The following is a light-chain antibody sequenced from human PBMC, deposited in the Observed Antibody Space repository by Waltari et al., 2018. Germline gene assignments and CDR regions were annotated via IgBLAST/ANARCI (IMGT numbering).Light chain of an antibody. CDR2: SNN. V-gene: IGLV1-44*01. CDR3: AACDDSLNGRV. CDR1: SSNIDRKT. Sequence: QSLLTQPHSASGHPLQRVTISCSGSSSNIDRKTVHWCQEFPGTAPKIFIYSNNQRPSGVPDRFSGSKSGTSASLAISGLQSEDEADYFCAACDDSLNGRVFGRGTRVTVL. J-gene: IGLJ6*01.